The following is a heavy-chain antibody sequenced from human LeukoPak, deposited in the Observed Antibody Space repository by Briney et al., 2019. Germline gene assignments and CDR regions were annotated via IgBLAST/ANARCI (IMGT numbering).Heavy chain of an antibody. CDR2: ILSSGST. V-gene: IGHV4-59*02. Sequence: NPGGSLRLSCAASGFTVSSNYMSWIRQPPGKGLEWIGYILSSGSTNYNPSVKSRVTISVDTSKNQFSLKLSSVTAADTAVYYCARTNQISETAFDIWGQGTMVIVSS. CDR3: ARTNQISETAFDI. CDR1: GFTVSSNY. D-gene: IGHD1-14*01. J-gene: IGHJ3*02.